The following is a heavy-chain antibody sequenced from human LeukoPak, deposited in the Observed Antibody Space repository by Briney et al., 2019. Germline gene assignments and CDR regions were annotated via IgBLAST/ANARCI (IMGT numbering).Heavy chain of an antibody. CDR3: ARVRPMTIDY. CDR2: ISSSSSTI. D-gene: IGHD3-22*01. Sequence: GGSLRLSCAASGFTFSNYSMNWVRQAPGKGLEWVSYISSSSSTIYCADSVKGRFTISRDNAKNSLYLQMNSLRAEDTAVYYCARVRPMTIDYWGQGTLVTVSS. J-gene: IGHJ4*02. V-gene: IGHV3-48*01. CDR1: GFTFSNYS.